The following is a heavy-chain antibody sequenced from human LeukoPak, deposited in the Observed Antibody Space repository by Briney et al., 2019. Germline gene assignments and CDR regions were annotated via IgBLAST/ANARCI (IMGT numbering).Heavy chain of an antibody. CDR3: AKDLLRLDGYWEIDY. V-gene: IGHV3-23*01. Sequence: PGGSLRLSCAASGFTFNGQSMTWVRQTPGKGMGWVSSIVGDGSSSYYADSVKGRFTISRGNFRNTLYLQMNNLRAEDTSMYYCAKDLLRLDGYWEIDYWGQGTLVTVSS. J-gene: IGHJ4*02. CDR1: GFTFNGQS. CDR2: IVGDGSSS. D-gene: IGHD5-24*01.